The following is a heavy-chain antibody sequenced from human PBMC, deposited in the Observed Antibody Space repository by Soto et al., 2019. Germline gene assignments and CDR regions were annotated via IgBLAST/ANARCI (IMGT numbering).Heavy chain of an antibody. J-gene: IGHJ6*03. D-gene: IGHD3-9*01. CDR3: ARGLSHTIYYYYYYMDV. CDR1: GGSFSGYY. V-gene: IGHV4-34*01. CDR2: INHSGST. Sequence: PTETLSLTCAVYGGSFSGYYWSWIRQPPGKGLEWIGEINHSGSTNYNPSLKSRVTISVDTSKNQFSLKLSSVTAADTAVYYCARGLSHTIYYYYYYMDVWDKGTTVTVSS.